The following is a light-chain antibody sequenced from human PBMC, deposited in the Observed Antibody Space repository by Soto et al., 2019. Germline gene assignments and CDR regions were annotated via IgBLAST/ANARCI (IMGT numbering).Light chain of an antibody. CDR2: MAS. J-gene: IGKJ1*01. V-gene: IGKV1-5*03. CDR3: QQYSTPPWT. CDR1: QTISMG. Sequence: DIQMTQSPSTLSASVGDRVTITCRASQTISMGLAWYQQKPGKAPELLIYMASNLKSGVPSRFSGSGSGTEFTLTISGLQADDFATFYCQQYSTPPWTFGHGTRVEIK.